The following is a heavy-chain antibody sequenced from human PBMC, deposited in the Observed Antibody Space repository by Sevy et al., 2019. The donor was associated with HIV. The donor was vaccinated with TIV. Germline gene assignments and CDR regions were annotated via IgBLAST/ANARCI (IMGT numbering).Heavy chain of an antibody. CDR3: AREGCTKPHDY. V-gene: IGHV3-23*01. J-gene: IGHJ4*02. Sequence: GGSLRLSCAASGFTFSKYSMSWVRQPPGKGLEWVPTFFFGCGEINYADTVKGRFTISRDNSKSSVYLQMNNLRPEDTAVYYCAREGCTKPHDYWGQGTLVTVSS. CDR2: FFFGCGEI. CDR1: GFTFSKYS. D-gene: IGHD2-8*01.